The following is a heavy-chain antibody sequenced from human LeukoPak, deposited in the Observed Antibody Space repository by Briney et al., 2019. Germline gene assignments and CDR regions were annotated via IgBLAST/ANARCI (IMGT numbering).Heavy chain of an antibody. D-gene: IGHD2-21*02. V-gene: IGHV3-11*05. CDR2: ISRSSSYT. CDR3: ARDSQYCGGDCYSDY. J-gene: IGHJ4*02. CDR1: GFTFSDYY. Sequence: KPGGSLRLSCAASGFTFSDYYMSWIRQAPGKGLEWVSYISRSSSYTNYADSVKGRFTISRDNAKNSLYLQMNSLRAEDTAVYYCARDSQYCGGDCYSDYWGQGTLVTVSS.